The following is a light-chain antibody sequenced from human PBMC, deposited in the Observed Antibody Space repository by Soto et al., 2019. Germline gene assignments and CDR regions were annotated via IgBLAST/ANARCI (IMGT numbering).Light chain of an antibody. CDR1: QNINTY. CDR2: AAS. Sequence: DIQMTQSPSSLSASVGERVTITCRASQNINTYLNWYQLKPGKAPKVLIYAASSLQSGVPSRFSGSGSGTDFTLTISSLQPEDFATYYCQQSYSTPRTFGQGTKLEMK. V-gene: IGKV1-39*01. J-gene: IGKJ2*01. CDR3: QQSYSTPRT.